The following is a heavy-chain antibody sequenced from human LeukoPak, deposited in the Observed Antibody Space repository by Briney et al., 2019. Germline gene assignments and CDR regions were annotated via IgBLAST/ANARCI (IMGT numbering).Heavy chain of an antibody. V-gene: IGHV4-59*08. D-gene: IGHD2-15*01. J-gene: IGHJ3*02. CDR1: GGSISSYY. CDR2: IYYSGST. CDR3: ARHTYCSGGSCYTRNAFDI. Sequence: SETLSLTCTVSGGSISSYYWSWIRQPPGKGLEWIGYIYYSGSTNYNPSLKSRVTISVDTSKNQFSLKLSSVTAADTAVYYCARHTYCSGGSCYTRNAFDIWGQGTMVTVSS.